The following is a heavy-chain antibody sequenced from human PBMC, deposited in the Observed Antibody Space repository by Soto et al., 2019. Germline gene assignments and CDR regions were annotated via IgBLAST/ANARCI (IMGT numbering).Heavy chain of an antibody. J-gene: IGHJ6*02. CDR2: IYYSGST. CDR3: ARYXTNGVCSHPYYYYGMDV. D-gene: IGHD2-8*01. V-gene: IGHV4-30-4*01. Sequence: SETLSLTCTVSGGSISSGDYYWSWIRQPPGKGLEWIGYIYYSGSTYYNPSLKSRVTISVDTSKNQFSLKLSSVTAADTAVYYCARYXTNGVCSHPYYYYGMDVWGQGTTVTVSS. CDR1: GGSISSGDYY.